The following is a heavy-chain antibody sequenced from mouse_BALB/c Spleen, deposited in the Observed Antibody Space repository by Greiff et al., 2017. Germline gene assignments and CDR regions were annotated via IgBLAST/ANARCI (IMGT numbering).Heavy chain of an antibody. CDR3: ARAGLRGNFDY. CDR1: GFTFSSFG. CDR2: ISSGSSTI. Sequence: EVKLMESGGGLVQPGGSRKLSCAASGFTFSSFGMHWVRQAPEKGLEWVAYISSGSSTIYYADTVKGRFTISRDNPKNTLFLQMTSLRSEDTAMYYCARAGLRGNFDYWGQGTTLTVSS. V-gene: IGHV5-17*02. J-gene: IGHJ2*01. D-gene: IGHD3-1*01.